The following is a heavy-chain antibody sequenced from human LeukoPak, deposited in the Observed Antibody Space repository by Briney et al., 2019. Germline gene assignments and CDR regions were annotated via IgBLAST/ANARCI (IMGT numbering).Heavy chain of an antibody. V-gene: IGHV3-30-3*01. D-gene: IGHD2-15*01. CDR1: GFSFNSYA. CDR3: ARDRRYCGGGSCYFDYFFDY. CDR2: ISYDGSIN. J-gene: IGHJ4*02. Sequence: GRSLRLSCAASGFSFNSYAVHWVRQAPGKGLEWVVVISYDGSINFYAASVKGRFTISRDNSKNTLYLQMNSLRAEDSALYFCARDRRYCGGGSCYFDYFFDYWGQGTLVTVSS.